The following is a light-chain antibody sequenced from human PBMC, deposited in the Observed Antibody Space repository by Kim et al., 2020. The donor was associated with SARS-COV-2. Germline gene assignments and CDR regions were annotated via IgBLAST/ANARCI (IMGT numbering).Light chain of an antibody. Sequence: SYELSQPPSVSVAPGKTARITCGGDNIETKSVHWYQQRPGQAPLLVIYYDRDRPSGIPERFSGSISGNTATLTISRVEAGDEADYYCQVWDSSSEHWVFGGGTKLAVL. CDR1: NIETKS. CDR3: QVWDSSSEHWV. CDR2: YDR. J-gene: IGLJ3*02. V-gene: IGLV3-21*04.